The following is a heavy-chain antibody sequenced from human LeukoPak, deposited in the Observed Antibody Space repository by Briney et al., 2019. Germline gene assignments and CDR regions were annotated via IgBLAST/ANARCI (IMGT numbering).Heavy chain of an antibody. Sequence: SVTVSCKASRGTFSSYAISWVRQAPGQGREWMGRIIPIFGTANYAQKFQGRVTITTDESTSTAYMELSSLRSEDTAVYYCARDLAAADRSPPDYWGPGTLVTVSS. CDR2: IIPIFGTA. CDR1: RGTFSSYA. J-gene: IGHJ4*02. CDR3: ARDLAAADRSPPDY. V-gene: IGHV1-69*05. D-gene: IGHD6-13*01.